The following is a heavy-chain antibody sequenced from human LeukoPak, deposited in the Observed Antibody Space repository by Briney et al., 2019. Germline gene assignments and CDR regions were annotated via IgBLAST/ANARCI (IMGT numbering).Heavy chain of an antibody. CDR1: GGSISSYY. J-gene: IGHJ6*03. V-gene: IGHV4-4*07. D-gene: IGHD3-22*01. Sequence: PSETLSLTCTVSGGSISSYYWSWIRQPAGKGLEWIGRIYTSGSTNYNPSLKSRVTMSVDTSKNQFSLKLSSVTAADTAVYYCARVILVSSGYYRQHYYYYYMDVWGTGTTVTVSS. CDR3: ARVILVSSGYYRQHYYYYYMDV. CDR2: IYTSGST.